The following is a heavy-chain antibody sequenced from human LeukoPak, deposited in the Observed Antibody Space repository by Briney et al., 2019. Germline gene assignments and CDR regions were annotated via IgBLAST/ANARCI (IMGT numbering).Heavy chain of an antibody. J-gene: IGHJ4*02. CDR3: AQSRIGFSGLADY. Sequence: PGGSLRLSCAASGFTFSSYGMHWVRQAPGKGLEWVAVIWYDGSNKYYADSVKGRFTISRDNAKSSLYLQMNSLRAEDTAVYYCAQSRIGFSGLADYWGQGTLVTVSS. V-gene: IGHV3-33*03. D-gene: IGHD1-26*01. CDR1: GFTFSSYG. CDR2: IWYDGSNK.